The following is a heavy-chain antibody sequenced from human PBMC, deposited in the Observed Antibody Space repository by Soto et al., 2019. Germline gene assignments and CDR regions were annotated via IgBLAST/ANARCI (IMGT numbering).Heavy chain of an antibody. Sequence: QVQLVQSGAEVKKPGSSVKVSCKASGGTFSSYTISWVRQAPGQGLEWMGRIIPILGIANYAQKFQGRVTITADKSXSXXYMELSSLRSEDTAVYYCARDIQLWSRNYYYGMDVWGQGTTVTVSS. J-gene: IGHJ6*02. CDR2: IIPILGIA. CDR3: ARDIQLWSRNYYYGMDV. V-gene: IGHV1-69*08. CDR1: GGTFSSYT. D-gene: IGHD5-18*01.